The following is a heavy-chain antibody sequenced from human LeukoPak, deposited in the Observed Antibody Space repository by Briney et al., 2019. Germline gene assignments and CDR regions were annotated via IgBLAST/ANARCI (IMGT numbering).Heavy chain of an antibody. V-gene: IGHV1-2*02. D-gene: IGHD4-23*01. J-gene: IGHJ4*02. CDR2: VNPNSGGT. Sequence: ASVKVSCKASGFTFTGYYMHWVRQAPGQGLEWMGWVNPNSGGTKYAQKFQGRVSMTSDTSISTAYMELTRLTSDDTAVYFCARDYYGGEWSLGYWGQGTLVTVPS. CDR1: GFTFTGYY. CDR3: ARDYYGGEWSLGY.